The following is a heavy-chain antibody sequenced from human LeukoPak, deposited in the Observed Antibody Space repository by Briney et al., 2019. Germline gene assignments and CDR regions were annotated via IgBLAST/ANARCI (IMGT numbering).Heavy chain of an antibody. V-gene: IGHV4-39*01. CDR3: ARPSLDYGGIDAFDF. J-gene: IGHJ3*01. CDR2: VYYSGST. Sequence: KPSETLSLTCTVSGGSISSSSYYWGWIRQPPGKGLEWIGSVYYSGSTYYNPSLKSRVTISVDTSKNQFSLKLSSVTAADTAVYYCARPSLDYGGIDAFDFWGQGTLVTVSS. D-gene: IGHD4-23*01. CDR1: GGSISSSSYY.